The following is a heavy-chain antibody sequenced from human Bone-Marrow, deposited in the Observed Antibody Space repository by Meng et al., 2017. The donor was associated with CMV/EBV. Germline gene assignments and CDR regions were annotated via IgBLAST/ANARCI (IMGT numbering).Heavy chain of an antibody. V-gene: IGHV3-74*01. CDR3: AGQGTSSFFDY. J-gene: IGHJ4*02. Sequence: SCAASGFTFSSYWMHWVRQAPGKGLVWVSRINSDGSSTSYADSVKGRFTISRDNAKNTLYLQMNSLRAEDTAVYYCAGQGTSSFFDYWGQGTLVTVSS. D-gene: IGHD2-2*01. CDR2: INSDGSST. CDR1: GFTFSSYW.